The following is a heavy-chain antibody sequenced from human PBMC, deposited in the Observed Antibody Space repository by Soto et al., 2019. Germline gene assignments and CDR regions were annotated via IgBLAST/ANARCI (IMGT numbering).Heavy chain of an antibody. V-gene: IGHV4-39*01. D-gene: IGHD3-10*01. CDR3: ARLWFGEESWFDP. CDR1: GGSISSSSYY. Sequence: SETLSLTCTVSGGSISSSSYYWGWIRQPPGKGLEWIGSIYYSGSTYYNPSLKSRVTISVDTSKNQFSLKLSSVTAADTAVYYCARLWFGEESWFDPWGQGTLVTVSS. J-gene: IGHJ5*02. CDR2: IYYSGST.